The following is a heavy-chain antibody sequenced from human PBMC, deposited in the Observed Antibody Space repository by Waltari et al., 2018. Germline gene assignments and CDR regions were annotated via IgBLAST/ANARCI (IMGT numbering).Heavy chain of an antibody. Sequence: QLQLQESGPGLVKPSETLFLTCNVSGGSISDTSYFCGWVRQPPGKGLEWIGSLSRREIALYKASLTSPAPQSICNPKKQLYLKLTSLTAAETANLYCTRDSNVGAPPPIGYWGQGALVTVS. D-gene: IGHD3-16*01. J-gene: IGHJ4*02. CDR1: GGSISDTSYF. CDR2: LSRREIA. CDR3: TRDSNVGAPPPIGY. V-gene: IGHV4-39*07.